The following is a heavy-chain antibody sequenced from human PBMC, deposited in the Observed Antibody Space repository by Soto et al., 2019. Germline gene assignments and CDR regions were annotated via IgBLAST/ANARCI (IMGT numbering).Heavy chain of an antibody. V-gene: IGHV4-30-2*01. CDR2: SYHSGSP. Sequence: QLQLQESGSGLVKPSQTLSLTCAVSGCSISSAVYSWSWIRQPPGKGLEWIGYSYHSGSPSYHPSIKSRLTISVDRSKIKCSLKLSSVTAADTAVYYCAAGGGLPRYYWGQGTLVTVSS. D-gene: IGHD5-12*01. J-gene: IGHJ4*02. CDR3: AAGGGLPRYY. CDR1: GCSISSAVYS.